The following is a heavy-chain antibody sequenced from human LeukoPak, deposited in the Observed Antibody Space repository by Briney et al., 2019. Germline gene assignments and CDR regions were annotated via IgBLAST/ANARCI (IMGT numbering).Heavy chain of an antibody. J-gene: IGHJ4*02. V-gene: IGHV3-23*01. Sequence: GGSLRLSCEASEITLSSYGVSWVRQAPGKGLEWLSAISLSASTTYYADSVKGRFTISRDNSKNTLYLQLSSLRAEDTAVYYCAKISWDSGGDREKFWGQGTLVTVSS. CDR3: AKISWDSGGDREKF. CDR2: ISLSASTT. D-gene: IGHD2-21*02. CDR1: EITLSSYG.